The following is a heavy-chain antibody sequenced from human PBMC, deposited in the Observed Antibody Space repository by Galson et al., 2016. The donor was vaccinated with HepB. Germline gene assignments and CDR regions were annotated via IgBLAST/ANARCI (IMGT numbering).Heavy chain of an antibody. CDR1: GFPFSSSA. J-gene: IGHJ4*02. CDR2: FSGGTT. V-gene: IGHV3-23*01. CDR3: VRRVGDWSYFGNYFFDF. D-gene: IGHD1-26*01. Sequence: SLRLSCAASGFPFSSSAMSWARQAPGKGLEWVSTFSGGTTWYADSVKGRFTVSTDDSKNTLYLQMNNLRAADTAVYYCVRRVGDWSYFGNYFFDFWGQGTLVTVSS.